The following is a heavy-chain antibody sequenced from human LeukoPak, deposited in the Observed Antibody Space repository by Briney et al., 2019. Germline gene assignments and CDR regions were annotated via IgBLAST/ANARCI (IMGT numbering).Heavy chain of an antibody. V-gene: IGHV4-34*01. D-gene: IGHD3-22*01. J-gene: IGHJ4*02. CDR2: VNHSGST. Sequence: SETLSLTCAVYGGSFSGYYWSWIRQPPGKGLEWIGEVNHSGSTNYNPSLKSRVTISVDTSKNQFSLKLSSVTAADTAVYYCAKHGSRSYRYYYDSSGSPPDYWGQGTLVTVSS. CDR3: AKHGSRSYRYYYDSSGSPPDY. CDR1: GGSFSGYY.